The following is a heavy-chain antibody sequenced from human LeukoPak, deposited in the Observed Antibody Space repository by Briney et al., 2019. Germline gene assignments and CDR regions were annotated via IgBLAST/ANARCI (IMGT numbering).Heavy chain of an antibody. V-gene: IGHV3-23*01. D-gene: IGHD3-9*01. CDR3: ANFLRYFDWLLRSDAFDI. Sequence: GGSLRLSCAASGFTFSSYAMSWVRQAPGKGLEWVSAISGSGGSTYYADSVKGRFTISRDNSKNTLYLQMNSLRAEDTAVYYCANFLRYFDWLLRSDAFDIWGQGTMVTVSS. CDR2: ISGSGGST. J-gene: IGHJ3*02. CDR1: GFTFSSYA.